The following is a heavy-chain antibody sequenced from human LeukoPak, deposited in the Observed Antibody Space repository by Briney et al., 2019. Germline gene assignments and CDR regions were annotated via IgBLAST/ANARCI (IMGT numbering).Heavy chain of an antibody. CDR2: INWNGGST. D-gene: IGHD1-26*01. CDR1: GFTFDDYG. V-gene: IGHV3-20*04. CDR3: ARGGVVGATLLYYFDY. Sequence: GGSLRLSCAASGFTFDDYGMSWVRQAPGKGLEWVSGINWNGGSTGYADSVKGRFTISRDNAKNSLYLQMNSLRAEDTALYYCARGGVVGATLLYYFDYWGQGTLVTVSS. J-gene: IGHJ4*02.